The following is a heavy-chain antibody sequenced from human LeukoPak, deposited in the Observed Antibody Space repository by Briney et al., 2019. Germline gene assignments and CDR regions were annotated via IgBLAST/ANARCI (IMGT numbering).Heavy chain of an antibody. CDR1: GYTFTSYG. J-gene: IGHJ5*02. Sequence: ASVKVSCKASGYTFTSYGISWVRQAPGQGLEWMGWISAYNGNTNYAQKLQGRVTMTTDTSTSTAYMELRSLRSDDTAVYYCARAHEGIGYCSGGSCGRNWFDPWGQGTLVTVSS. D-gene: IGHD2-15*01. CDR3: ARAHEGIGYCSGGSCGRNWFDP. V-gene: IGHV1-18*01. CDR2: ISAYNGNT.